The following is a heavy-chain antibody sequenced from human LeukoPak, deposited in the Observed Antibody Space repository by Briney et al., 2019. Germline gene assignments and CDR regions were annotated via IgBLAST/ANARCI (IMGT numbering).Heavy chain of an antibody. CDR3: ARSYSSSRGTFDY. D-gene: IGHD6-6*01. CDR1: GXTFSTYS. CDR2: IRSSSSYI. Sequence: GGSLRLSCAASGXTFSTYSMNWVRQAPGKGQEWVSYIRSSSSYIYYADSVKGRFIISRDNARNSLYLQMNSLRAEDTAVYYCARSYSSSRGTFDYWGQGTLVTVSS. J-gene: IGHJ4*02. V-gene: IGHV3-21*01.